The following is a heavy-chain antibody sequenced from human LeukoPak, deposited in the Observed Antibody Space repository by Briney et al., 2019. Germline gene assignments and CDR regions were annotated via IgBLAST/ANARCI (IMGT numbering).Heavy chain of an antibody. CDR2: INAGNGNT. V-gene: IGHV1-3*01. J-gene: IGHJ6*02. CDR3: ARSITMVRGIVYYGMDV. Sequence: ALVKVSCKAFGYTFTSYIMQWVRQAPGQRLEWMGWINAGNGNTEYSQKFQGRVTITRDTSASTAYMELSSLRSEDTAVYYCARSITMVRGIVYYGMDVWGQGTTVTVSS. CDR1: GYTFTSYI. D-gene: IGHD3-10*01.